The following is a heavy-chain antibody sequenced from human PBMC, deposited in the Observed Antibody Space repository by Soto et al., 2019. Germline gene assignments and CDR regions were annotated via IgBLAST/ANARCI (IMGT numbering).Heavy chain of an antibody. CDR2: ISSSGSTI. CDR3: AHSRYDFWSGYSVNYGMDV. V-gene: IGHV3-11*01. CDR1: GFTFSDYY. J-gene: IGHJ6*02. D-gene: IGHD3-3*01. Sequence: LRLSCAASGFTFSDYYMSWIRQAPGKGLEWVSYISSSGSTIYYADSVKGRFTISKDTSKNQVVLTMTNMDPVDTATYYCAHSRYDFWSGYSVNYGMDVWGQGTTVTVSS.